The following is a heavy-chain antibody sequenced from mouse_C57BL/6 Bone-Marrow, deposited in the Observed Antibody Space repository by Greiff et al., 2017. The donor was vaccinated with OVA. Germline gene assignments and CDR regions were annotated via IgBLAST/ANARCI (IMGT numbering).Heavy chain of an antibody. CDR1: GYTFTSYW. Sequence: FQLQQPGAELVKPGASVKLSCKASGYTFTSYWMQWVKQRPGQGLEWIGEIDPSDSYTNYNQKFKGKATLTVDTSSSTAYMQLSSLTSEDSAVYYCARGDDGTTWGAMDYWGQGTSVTVSS. CDR2: IDPSDSYT. V-gene: IGHV1-50*01. CDR3: ARGDDGTTWGAMDY. D-gene: IGHD2-3*01. J-gene: IGHJ4*01.